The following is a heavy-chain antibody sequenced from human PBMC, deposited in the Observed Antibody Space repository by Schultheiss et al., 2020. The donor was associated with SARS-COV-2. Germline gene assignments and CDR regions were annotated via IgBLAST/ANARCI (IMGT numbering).Heavy chain of an antibody. J-gene: IGHJ6*02. V-gene: IGHV1-69*06. CDR1: GGTFSSYA. CDR2: IIPIFGTA. CDR3: ASGGSGYSGYLDYYYGMDV. D-gene: IGHD5-12*01. Sequence: SVKVSCKASGGTFSSYAISWVRQAPGQGLEWMGGIIPIFGTANYAQKFQGRVTITADKSTSTAYMELSSLRSEDTAVYYCASGGSGYSGYLDYYYGMDVWGQGTTVTVSS.